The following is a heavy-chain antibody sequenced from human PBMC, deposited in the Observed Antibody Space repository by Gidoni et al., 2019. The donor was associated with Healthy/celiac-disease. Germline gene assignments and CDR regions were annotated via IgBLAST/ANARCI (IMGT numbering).Heavy chain of an antibody. CDR3: ARDSGDSSGYYLDY. J-gene: IGHJ4*02. CDR2: ISSSSSYI. CDR1: GFTFSSYS. D-gene: IGHD3-22*01. V-gene: IGHV3-21*01. Sequence: EVQLVASGGGLVKPGGSLRLSCAASGFTFSSYSMNWVRQAPGKGLEGVSSISSSSSYIYYADSVKGRFTISRDNAKNSLYLQMNSLRAEDTAVYYCARDSGDSSGYYLDYWGQGTLVTVSS.